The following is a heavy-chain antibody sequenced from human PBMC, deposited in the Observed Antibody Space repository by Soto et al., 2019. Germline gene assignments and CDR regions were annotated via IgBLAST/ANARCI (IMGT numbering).Heavy chain of an antibody. CDR1: GFTFSDYY. V-gene: IGHV3-11*01. Sequence: GGSLRLSCAASGFTFSDYYMSWIRQAPGKGLEWVSYISSSGSTIYYADSVKGRFTISRDNAKNSLYLQMNSLRAEDTAVYYCARHPLTVPDYYYYYMDVWGKGTTVTVSS. D-gene: IGHD1-1*01. J-gene: IGHJ6*03. CDR3: ARHPLTVPDYYYYYMDV. CDR2: ISSSGSTI.